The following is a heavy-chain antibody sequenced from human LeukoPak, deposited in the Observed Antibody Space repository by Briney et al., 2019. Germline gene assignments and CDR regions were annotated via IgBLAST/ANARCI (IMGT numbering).Heavy chain of an antibody. CDR1: GFTFSSYS. V-gene: IGHV3-21*01. J-gene: IGHJ4*02. D-gene: IGHD3-22*01. Sequence: GGSLRLSCAASGFTFSSYSMNWVRQAPGKGLEWVSSISSSSSYINYADSVKGRFTISRDNAKNSLYLQMNSLRAEDTAVYYCARVRGYYDSSGSLYFDYWGQGTLVTVSS. CDR3: ARVRGYYDSSGSLYFDY. CDR2: ISSSSSYI.